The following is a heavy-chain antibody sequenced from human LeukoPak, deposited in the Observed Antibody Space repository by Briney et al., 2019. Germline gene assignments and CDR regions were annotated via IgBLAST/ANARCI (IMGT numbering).Heavy chain of an antibody. CDR3: ARAPGGDYYYYYYMDV. Sequence: TPSETLSLTCTVSGGSISSSSYYWGWIRQPPGKGLEWIGSIYYSGSTYYNPSLKSRVTISVDTSKNQFSLKLSSVTAADTAVYYCARAPGGDYYYYYYMDVWGKGTTVTISS. J-gene: IGHJ6*03. D-gene: IGHD3-10*01. CDR1: GGSISSSSYY. V-gene: IGHV4-39*07. CDR2: IYYSGST.